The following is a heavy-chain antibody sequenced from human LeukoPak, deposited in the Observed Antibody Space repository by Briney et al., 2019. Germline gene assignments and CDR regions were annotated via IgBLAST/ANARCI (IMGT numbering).Heavy chain of an antibody. J-gene: IGHJ3*02. V-gene: IGHV3-48*04. CDR1: GFTFSSYS. CDR3: ARVFGPDAFDI. CDR2: ISSSSSTI. D-gene: IGHD3-10*01. Sequence: GGSLRLSCAASGFTFSSYSMNWVRQAPGKGMEWVSYISSSSSTIYYADSVKGRFTISRDNAKNSLYLQMNSLRAEDTAVYYCARVFGPDAFDIWGQGTMVTVSS.